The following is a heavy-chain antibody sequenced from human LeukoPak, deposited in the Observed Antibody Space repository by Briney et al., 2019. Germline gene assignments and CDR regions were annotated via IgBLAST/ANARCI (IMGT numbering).Heavy chain of an antibody. CDR3: ARVFRAATRRSYDY. Sequence: SETLSLTCTVSGDSVSNSLYYWSWVRHLPGKGLEWIGYVYHNGGTSYSPSLKSRVTISIDTSTNQFSLRLDFMTAADTAVYYCARVFRAATRRSYDYWGQGSLVTVSS. CDR2: VYHNGGT. CDR1: GDSVSNSLYY. J-gene: IGHJ4*02. D-gene: IGHD6-25*01. V-gene: IGHV4-61*01.